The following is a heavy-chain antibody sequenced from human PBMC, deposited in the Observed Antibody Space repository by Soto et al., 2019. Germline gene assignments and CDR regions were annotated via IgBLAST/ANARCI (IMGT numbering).Heavy chain of an antibody. V-gene: IGHV4-59*01. CDR2: IYYTGGT. D-gene: IGHD3-3*01. J-gene: IGHJ6*02. CDR1: GGSISSNY. CDR3: ARSYPNTIFGVVPSRGLDV. Sequence: PSETLSLTCIVSGGSISSNYWCWIRQPPGKGLEWIGYIYYTGGTNFNPSLKNRVIISVDTSKNQFSLKLSSVTAADTAVYYCARSYPNTIFGVVPSRGLDVWGQGTTVTVSS.